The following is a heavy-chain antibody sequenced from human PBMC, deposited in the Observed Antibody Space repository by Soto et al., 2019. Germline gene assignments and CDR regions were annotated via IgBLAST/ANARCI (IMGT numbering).Heavy chain of an antibody. D-gene: IGHD6-6*01. Sequence: PGGSLRLSCAASGFTFSSYAMSWVRQAPGKGLEWVSAISGSGGSTYYADSVKGRFTISRDNSKNTLYLQMNSLRAEDTAAYYCAKSPSGSRAAHHPWVDPWGQGTLVTVSS. CDR2: ISGSGGST. V-gene: IGHV3-23*01. J-gene: IGHJ5*02. CDR1: GFTFSSYA. CDR3: AKSPSGSRAAHHPWVDP.